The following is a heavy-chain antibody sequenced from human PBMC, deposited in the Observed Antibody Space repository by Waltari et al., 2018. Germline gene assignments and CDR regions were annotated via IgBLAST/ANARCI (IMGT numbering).Heavy chain of an antibody. J-gene: IGHJ4*02. V-gene: IGHV3-7*01. D-gene: IGHD3-10*01. CDR2: IKQDGRDI. CDR3: ARDVGNVGGNY. CDR1: GFTFSYFW. Sequence: EVPLVASGGGLVQPGGSLMLPCLVPGFTFSYFWMSWVRQAPGKWLGWGGNIKQDGRDIYYSDSVKGRFTISRDNAKNSLYLQMNSLRAEDTAVYYCARDVGNVGGNYWGQGTLVTVSS.